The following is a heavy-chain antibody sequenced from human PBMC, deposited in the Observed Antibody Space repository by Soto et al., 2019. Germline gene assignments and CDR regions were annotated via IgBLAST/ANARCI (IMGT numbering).Heavy chain of an antibody. CDR3: AKDTGEDGSSSFHY. J-gene: IGHJ4*01. Sequence: GSLRLSCAASGFTFSSYGMSWVRQAPGKGLEWVSVISASGGSTYHADSVKGRFTISRDDSKNTLYLQMNSLTAEDTAVYYCAKDTGEDGSSSFHYWGHGALVTVSS. CDR2: ISASGGST. CDR1: GFTFSSYG. V-gene: IGHV3-23*01. D-gene: IGHD3-10*01.